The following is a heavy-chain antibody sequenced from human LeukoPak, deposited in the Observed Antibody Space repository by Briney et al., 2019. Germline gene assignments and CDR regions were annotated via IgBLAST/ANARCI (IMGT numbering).Heavy chain of an antibody. D-gene: IGHD3-16*01. CDR2: INHSGST. CDR1: GGSFSGYY. V-gene: IGHV4-34*01. CDR3: ARDPSTFYFDY. Sequence: SETLSLTCAVYGGSFSGYYWSWIRQPPGKGLEWIGEINHSGSTNYNPSLKSRVTISVDTSKSQFSLKPSSVTAADTAIYYCARDPSTFYFDYWGQGALVTVSS. J-gene: IGHJ4*02.